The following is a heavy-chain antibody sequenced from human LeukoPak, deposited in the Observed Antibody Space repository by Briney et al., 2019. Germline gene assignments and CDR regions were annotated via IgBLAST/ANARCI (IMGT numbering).Heavy chain of an antibody. J-gene: IGHJ4*02. D-gene: IGHD4-17*01. CDR2: ISSFSSYI. CDR1: EFTFSSYN. CDR3: AKDRKRYATTVTLGGFDY. Sequence: GGSLRLSCAASEFTFSSYNMNWVRQAPGKGLEWVSSISSFSSYIYYADSVKGRFTISRDNAKNSLYLQMSSLRAEDMALYYCAKDRKRYATTVTLGGFDYWGQGTLVTVSS. V-gene: IGHV3-21*04.